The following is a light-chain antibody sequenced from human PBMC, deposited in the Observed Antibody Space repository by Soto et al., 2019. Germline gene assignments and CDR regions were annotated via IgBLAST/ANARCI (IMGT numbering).Light chain of an antibody. Sequence: EIVFTQSPATLSLSPGERATLSCRASQSVSSYLAWYQQKPGQAPRLLIYDASNRATGIPARFSGSGSGTDFTLTISSLEPEDFATYYCQHYSGYSEAFGQGTKVDIK. CDR2: DAS. CDR3: QHYSGYSEA. CDR1: QSVSSY. J-gene: IGKJ1*01. V-gene: IGKV3-11*01.